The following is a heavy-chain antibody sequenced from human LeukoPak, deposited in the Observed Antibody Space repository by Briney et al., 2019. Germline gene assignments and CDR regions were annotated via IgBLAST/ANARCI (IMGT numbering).Heavy chain of an antibody. J-gene: IGHJ4*02. CDR2: IIPILGIA. V-gene: IGHV1-69*04. CDR3: ARDRGTTPIPDY. Sequence: ASVKVSCKASGGTFSSYAISWVRQAPGQGLEWMGRIIPILGIANYAQKFQGRVTITADKSTSTAYMELSSLRSEDTAVYYCARDRGTTPIPDYWGQGTLVTVSS. CDR1: GGTFSSYA. D-gene: IGHD4-11*01.